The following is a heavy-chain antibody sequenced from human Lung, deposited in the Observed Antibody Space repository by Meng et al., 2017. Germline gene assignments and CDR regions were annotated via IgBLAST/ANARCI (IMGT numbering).Heavy chain of an antibody. V-gene: IGHV3-74*02. D-gene: IGHD1-1*01. J-gene: IGHJ1*01. Sequence: EVQLVESGGGLVPPGGSLRLCCAASGFTFTDHWMHWVRQGPGKGLVWVSRINRDGTKPTYADSVKGRFTISRDNAKNTLYLQMNNLRAEDTAFYYCTNDRLNHWGQGALVTVSS. CDR2: INRDGTKP. CDR1: GFTFTDHW. CDR3: TNDRLNH.